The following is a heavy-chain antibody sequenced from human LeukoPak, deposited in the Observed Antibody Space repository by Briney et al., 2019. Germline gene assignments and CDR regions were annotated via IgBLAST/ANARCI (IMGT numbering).Heavy chain of an antibody. Sequence: SETLSLTCTVSGGSISSYYWSWIRQPPGKGLEWIGYIYYSGSTNYNPSLKSRVTVSVDTSKNQFSLKLSSVTAADTAVYYCARVPPNRPYYFDYWGQGTLVTVSS. V-gene: IGHV4-59*12. CDR1: GGSISSYY. CDR3: ARVPPNRPYYFDY. CDR2: IYYSGST. J-gene: IGHJ4*02.